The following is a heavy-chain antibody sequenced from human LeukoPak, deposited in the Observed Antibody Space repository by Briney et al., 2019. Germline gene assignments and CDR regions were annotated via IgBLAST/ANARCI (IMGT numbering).Heavy chain of an antibody. Sequence: SGGSLRLSCAASGFTFSSYGMSWVRQAPGKGLEWVSAITGSGVSTYYADSVKGRFTISRDNSKNTLFLQINSLRAEDTAVYYCATSRGLIDYWGQGTLVTVS. CDR1: GFTFSSYG. V-gene: IGHV3-23*01. CDR2: ITGSGVST. J-gene: IGHJ4*02. D-gene: IGHD3-10*01. CDR3: ATSRGLIDY.